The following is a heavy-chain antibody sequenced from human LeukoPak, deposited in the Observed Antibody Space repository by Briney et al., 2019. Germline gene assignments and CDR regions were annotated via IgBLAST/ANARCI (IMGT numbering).Heavy chain of an antibody. CDR1: GDSISSYY. CDR3: ARNSGSYGYPLLDY. V-gene: IGHV4-59*08. Sequence: SETLSLTCTVSGDSISSYYWSWIRQPPGKGLEYIGYIHYSGTTIYNPSLKSRVTISVDTPKNQFSLKLSSVTAADTAVYYCARNSGSYGYPLLDYWGQGTLVTVSS. D-gene: IGHD5-18*01. J-gene: IGHJ4*02. CDR2: IHYSGTT.